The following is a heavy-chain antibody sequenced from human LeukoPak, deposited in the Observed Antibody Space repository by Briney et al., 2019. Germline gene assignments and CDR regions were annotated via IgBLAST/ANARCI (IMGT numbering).Heavy chain of an antibody. Sequence: GALRLSCAASGFTYSGYSMSWVRQAPGKGLEWVSGLDNNGDNTYYADSVKGRFTISRDNSKDTVYLQMNSLRAEDTAIYYCVKDRPCDICWPMDAWDQGTTVTVSS. CDR3: VKDRPCDICWPMDA. CDR2: LDNNGDNT. D-gene: IGHD2-15*01. J-gene: IGHJ6*02. V-gene: IGHV3-23*01. CDR1: GFTYSGYS.